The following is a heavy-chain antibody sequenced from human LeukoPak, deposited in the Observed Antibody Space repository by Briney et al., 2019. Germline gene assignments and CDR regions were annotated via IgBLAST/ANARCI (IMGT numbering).Heavy chain of an antibody. Sequence: GGSLRLSCAASGFTVSSNYMSWVRQAPGKGLEWVSVIYSGGSTYYADSVKGRFTISRDNSKNTLYLQMNSLRAEDTAVYYCARDSGVGATDQEIIEWGQETLVTVSS. J-gene: IGHJ4*02. V-gene: IGHV3-66*01. CDR3: ARDSGVGATDQEIIE. D-gene: IGHD1-26*01. CDR1: GFTVSSNY. CDR2: IYSGGST.